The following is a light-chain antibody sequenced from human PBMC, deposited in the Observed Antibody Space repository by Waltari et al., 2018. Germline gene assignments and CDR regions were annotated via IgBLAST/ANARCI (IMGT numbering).Light chain of an antibody. V-gene: IGLV1-47*01. CDR1: SSNVGSNY. Sequence: QSVLTQPPSASGTPGQRVTISCSGSSSNVGSNYVYWYHQLPGTAPKLLIYRNDRRPSGVPELFAAYKSGTLASLAISGLRSEDEADYYCAAWDDSLRAKFVFGTGTKVTVL. CDR2: RND. J-gene: IGLJ1*01. CDR3: AAWDDSLRAKFV.